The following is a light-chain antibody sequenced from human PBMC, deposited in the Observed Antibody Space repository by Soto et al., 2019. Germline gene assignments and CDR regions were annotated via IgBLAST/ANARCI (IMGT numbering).Light chain of an antibody. J-gene: IGLJ1*01. CDR1: SSNIGARYD. CDR2: ANS. CDR3: QSYDSGMSGYV. Sequence: QSVLTQPPSVSGAPGQRVTISCTGSSSNIGARYDVHWYQQLPGTAPKLLIYANSNRPSGVPDRFSGSKSGTSASLAITGLQADDEADYYCQSYDSGMSGYVFGTGTKLTVL. V-gene: IGLV1-40*01.